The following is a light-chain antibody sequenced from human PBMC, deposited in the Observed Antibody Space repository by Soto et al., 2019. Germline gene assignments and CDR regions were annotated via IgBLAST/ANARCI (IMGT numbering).Light chain of an antibody. Sequence: QSVLTQPPSASGTPGQIVAISCSGSSSNIGSNTVTWYQQLPGTAPKLLIYSTSQRSPGVPGRFSGSKSGASASLSISGLQSEDEADYYCAAWDDRLDVYVFGTGTKVTV. J-gene: IGLJ1*01. CDR1: SSNIGSNT. V-gene: IGLV1-44*01. CDR2: STS. CDR3: AAWDDRLDVYV.